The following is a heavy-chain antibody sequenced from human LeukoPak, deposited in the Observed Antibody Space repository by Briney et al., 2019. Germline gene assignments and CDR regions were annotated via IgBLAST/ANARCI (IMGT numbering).Heavy chain of an antibody. D-gene: IGHD6-13*01. V-gene: IGHV1-2*02. Sequence: KPGASVKVSCKASGYTFTGYYMHWVRQAPGQGLEWMGWINPNSGGTNYAQKFQGRVTMTRDTSISTAYMELSRLRSDDTAVYYCATGIAAAGISGPSYGMDVWGQGTTATVSS. CDR2: INPNSGGT. J-gene: IGHJ6*02. CDR1: GYTFTGYY. CDR3: ATGIAAAGISGPSYGMDV.